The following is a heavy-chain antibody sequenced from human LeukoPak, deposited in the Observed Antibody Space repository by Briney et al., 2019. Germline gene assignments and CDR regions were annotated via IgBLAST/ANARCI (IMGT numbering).Heavy chain of an antibody. D-gene: IGHD6-6*01. CDR1: GGSISSYY. CDR2: IYTSGST. Sequence: PSETLSLTCTVSGGSISSYYWSWIRQPAGKGLEWIGRIYTSGSTNYNPSLKSRVTMSVDTSKNQFSLKLSSVTAAETAVYYCARDSRTYSSSSLDPWGQGTLVTVSS. CDR3: ARDSRTYSSSSLDP. J-gene: IGHJ5*02. V-gene: IGHV4-4*07.